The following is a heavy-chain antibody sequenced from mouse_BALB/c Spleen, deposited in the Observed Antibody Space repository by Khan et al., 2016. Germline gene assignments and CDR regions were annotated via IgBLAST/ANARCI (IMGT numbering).Heavy chain of an antibody. CDR1: VFNIKDYY. J-gene: IGHJ2*01. D-gene: IGHD1-1*01. CDR2: IDPENGDT. CDR3: NAIYYGSDVYFDY. V-gene: IGHV14-4*02. Sequence: VQLQQSGAELVRSGASVKLSCTASVFNIKDYYMHWVKQGPEQGLEWIGWIDPENGDTEYAPKFQGKATMTADTSSNAAYLQFSSLTSEDSAVYYCNAIYYGSDVYFDYWGQGTTLTVSS.